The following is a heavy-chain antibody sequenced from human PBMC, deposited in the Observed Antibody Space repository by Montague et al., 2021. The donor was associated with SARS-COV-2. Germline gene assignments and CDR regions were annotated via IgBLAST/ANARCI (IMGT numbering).Heavy chain of an antibody. J-gene: IGHJ4*02. CDR1: GGSFSSFS. D-gene: IGHD2-15*01. V-gene: IGHV4-59*08. CDR3: ARHYSATLPAVY. Sequence: SETLSLTCTVSGGSFSSFSWSWFRQPPGKGLEWIGYISDSGSTNYNPSLTSRVTISVDTSKNQFSLKVNSVTAADTAVYYCARHYSATLPAVYWGQGTLVTVSS. CDR2: ISDSGST.